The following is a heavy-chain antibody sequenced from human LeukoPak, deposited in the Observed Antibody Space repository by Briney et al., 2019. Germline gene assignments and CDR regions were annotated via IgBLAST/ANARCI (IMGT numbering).Heavy chain of an antibody. D-gene: IGHD2-21*02. V-gene: IGHV3-66*01. CDR2: IYSGGST. J-gene: IGHJ4*02. CDR3: ARTVTH. Sequence: GGSLRLSCAASGFTFSSYDMTWVRQAPGKGLEWVSVIYSGGSTYYADSVKGRFTISRDNSKNTLYLQMNSLRAEDTAVYYCARTVTHWGQGTLVTVSS. CDR1: GFTFSSYD.